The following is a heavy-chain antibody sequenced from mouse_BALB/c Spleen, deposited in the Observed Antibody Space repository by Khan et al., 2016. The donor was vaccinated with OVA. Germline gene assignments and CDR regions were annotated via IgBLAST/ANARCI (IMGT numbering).Heavy chain of an antibody. CDR1: GYTFTDYP. CDR3: ARGSGFAY. V-gene: IGHV1S137*01. Sequence: QVQLQQSGAELVRPGVSVKISCKGSGYTFTDYPMRWVKQSHAKSLEWIGVISTYYGDASYNQKFKGKATMTVDKSSSTAYMELARLTSEDSAIYYCARGSGFAYWGQGTLVTVSA. CDR2: ISTYYGDA. J-gene: IGHJ3*01.